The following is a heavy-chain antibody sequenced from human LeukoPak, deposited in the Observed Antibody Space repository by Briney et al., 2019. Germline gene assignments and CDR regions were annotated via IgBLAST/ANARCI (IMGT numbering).Heavy chain of an antibody. CDR3: AKAPYYYGSGSYHDY. CDR1: GFTFGSYA. V-gene: IGHV3-23*01. D-gene: IGHD3-10*01. J-gene: IGHJ4*02. CDR2: ISGSGGST. Sequence: PGGSLRLSCAASGFTFGSYAMSWVRQAPGKGLEWVSAISGSGGSTYYADSVKGRFTISRDNSKNTLYLQMNSLRAEDTAVYYCAKAPYYYGSGSYHDYWGQGTLVTVSS.